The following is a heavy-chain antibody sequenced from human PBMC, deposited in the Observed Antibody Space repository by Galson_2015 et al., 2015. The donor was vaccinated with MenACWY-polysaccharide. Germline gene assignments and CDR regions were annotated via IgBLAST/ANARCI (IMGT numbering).Heavy chain of an antibody. D-gene: IGHD2-21*02. V-gene: IGHV3-74*01. J-gene: IGHJ3*01. Sequence: SLRLSCAASRFTFSSYWMHWVRHAPGEGLVWVSRINTDGSSTSYVDSVKGRFTVSRDNAKNTVYLQMNSLRAEDTAVYYCARDPHCGAGCSIHDAFDVWGQGTKVTVSS. CDR2: INTDGSST. CDR1: RFTFSSYW. CDR3: ARDPHCGAGCSIHDAFDV.